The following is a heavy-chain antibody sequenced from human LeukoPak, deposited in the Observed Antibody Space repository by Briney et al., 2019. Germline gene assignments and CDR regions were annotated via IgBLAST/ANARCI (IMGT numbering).Heavy chain of an antibody. CDR2: LRGSGGST. V-gene: IGHV3-23*01. Sequence: GGSLRLSCAASGFTFSSYAMGWVRQAPGKGMEWVSTLRGSGGSTYYAGSVKGRFTIPRDNSTNTLYLQMNSLRAEDTAVYYCAKESGYSYGYTYYYYGLDVWGQGTTVTVSS. CDR3: AKESGYSYGYTYYYYGLDV. D-gene: IGHD5-18*01. J-gene: IGHJ6*02. CDR1: GFTFSSYA.